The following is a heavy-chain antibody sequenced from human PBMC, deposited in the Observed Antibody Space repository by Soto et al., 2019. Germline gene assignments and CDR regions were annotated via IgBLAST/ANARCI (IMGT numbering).Heavy chain of an antibody. V-gene: IGHV4-30-4*01. CDR1: GASISSADYY. CDR2: IYYSGST. D-gene: IGHD4-17*01. CDR3: SRAVYGRRAACTIWFDS. Sequence: TSETLSLTCAVSGASISSADYYWSWIRQPPGKGLEWIGYIYYSGSTYYNPSLKSRAAISADMSKNQFSLRLSFATAADTAVYYCSRAVYGRRAACTIWFDSGGQET. J-gene: IGHJ5*01.